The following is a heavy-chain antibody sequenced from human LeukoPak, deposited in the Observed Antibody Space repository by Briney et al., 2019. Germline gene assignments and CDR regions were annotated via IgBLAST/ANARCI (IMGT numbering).Heavy chain of an antibody. CDR2: IKSKTDGGTT. J-gene: IGHJ1*01. CDR3: AARYCRSTSCYGEYFQR. Sequence: GGSLRLSCAASGFTFSNAWMSWVRQAPGKGLEWVGRIKSKTDGGTTDYAAPVKGRFTISRDDSKNTLYLQMNSLKTEDTAVYYCAARYCRSTSCYGEYFQRWGQGTLVTVSS. D-gene: IGHD2-2*01. V-gene: IGHV3-15*01. CDR1: GFTFSNAW.